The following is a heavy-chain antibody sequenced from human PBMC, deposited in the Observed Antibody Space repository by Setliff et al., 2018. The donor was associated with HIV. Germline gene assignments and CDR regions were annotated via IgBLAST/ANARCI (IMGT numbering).Heavy chain of an antibody. CDR2: IHRDGSDK. J-gene: IGHJ4*02. D-gene: IGHD3-9*01. CDR3: AADLRYFDR. CDR1: GLTFNNYW. Sequence: PGGSLRLSCSTSGLTFNNYWMTWVRQAPGKGLEWVGNIHRDGSDKYYGASVKGRFTISRDNAKNSLYLQMNSLRAEDTAVYYCAADLRYFDRWGQGTLVTVSS. V-gene: IGHV3-7*01.